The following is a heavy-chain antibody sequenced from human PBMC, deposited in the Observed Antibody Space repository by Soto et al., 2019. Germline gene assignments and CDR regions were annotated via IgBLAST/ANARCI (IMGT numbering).Heavy chain of an antibody. CDR2: IYYSGST. CDR3: ARVHSSGWYDY. CDR1: GGSISSYY. Sequence: QVQLQESGPGLVKPSETLSLTCTVSGGSISSYYWSWIRQPPGKGLECIGYIYYSGSTNYNPSLKSRVTTSVETSKNQFALKLSSVTAADTAVYYCARVHSSGWYDYWGQGTLVTVSS. D-gene: IGHD6-19*01. J-gene: IGHJ4*02. V-gene: IGHV4-59*01.